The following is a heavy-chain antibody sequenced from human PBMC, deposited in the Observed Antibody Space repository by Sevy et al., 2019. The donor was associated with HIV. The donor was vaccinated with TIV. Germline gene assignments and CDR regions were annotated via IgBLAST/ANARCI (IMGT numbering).Heavy chain of an antibody. V-gene: IGHV3-30-3*01. CDR2: ISYDGSKK. D-gene: IGHD1-20*01. J-gene: IGHJ6*02. CDR3: ARDKVITGTTYYYYGMDV. Sequence: GGSLRLSCAASGFTFSSYAMHWVRQAPGKGLEWVAVISYDGSKKYYADSVKGRLTISRDNSKNTLYLQMKSLRAEDTAVYYCARDKVITGTTYYYYGMDVWGQGTTVTVSS. CDR1: GFTFSSYA.